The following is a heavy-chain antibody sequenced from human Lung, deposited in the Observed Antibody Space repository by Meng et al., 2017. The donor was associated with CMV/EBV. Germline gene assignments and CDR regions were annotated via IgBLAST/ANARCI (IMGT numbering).Heavy chain of an antibody. V-gene: IGHV1-69*10. D-gene: IGHD5-18*01. CDR3: ARDVDTTLVGSGWFDP. CDR2: IIPIVGLT. CDR1: GGAFSNYG. J-gene: IGHJ5*02. Sequence: VQLVQPGPEVKKPGSSVEVSCKASGGAFSNYGISWLRQAPGQGLEWMGGIIPIVGLTNYAQKFQGRVTITADKSTTTAYLELSSLRSADTAVYYCARDVDTTLVGSGWFDPWGQGTLVTVSS.